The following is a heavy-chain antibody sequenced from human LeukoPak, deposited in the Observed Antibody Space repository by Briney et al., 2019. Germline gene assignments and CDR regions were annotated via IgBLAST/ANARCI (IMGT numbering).Heavy chain of an antibody. Sequence: PSETLSLTCAVYGGSFSGYYWSWIRQPPGKGLEWIGEINHSGSTNYNPSLKSRVTISVDTSKNQFSLKLSSVTAADTAVYYCARFGRRIAQDYWGQGTLVTVSS. CDR3: ARFGRRIAQDY. J-gene: IGHJ4*02. CDR2: INHSGST. CDR1: GGSFSGYY. D-gene: IGHD3/OR15-3a*01. V-gene: IGHV4-34*01.